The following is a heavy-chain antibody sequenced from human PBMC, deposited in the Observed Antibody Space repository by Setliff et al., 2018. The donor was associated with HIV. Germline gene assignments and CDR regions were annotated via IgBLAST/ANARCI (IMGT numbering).Heavy chain of an antibody. D-gene: IGHD3-9*01. CDR2: IYYSGST. J-gene: IGHJ2*01. CDR1: GGSIGSGAYY. CDR3: ARGPVGGDILTGYDYWYFDL. Sequence: SSETLSLTCTVSGGSIGSGAYYWSWIRQHPVKGLEWIGYIYYSGSTYYNPSLKSRVTISTDTSKNELSLRLRSVTAADTAVYYCARGPVGGDILTGYDYWYFDLWGRGTLVTVSS. V-gene: IGHV4-31*03.